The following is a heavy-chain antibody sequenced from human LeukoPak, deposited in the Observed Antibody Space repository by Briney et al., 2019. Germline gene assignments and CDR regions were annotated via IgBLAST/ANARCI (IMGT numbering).Heavy chain of an antibody. D-gene: IGHD6-19*01. CDR2: TYYRSKWYN. CDR3: ARGSLAGTNRYFDL. CDR1: GDSVSINSAA. Sequence: SQTLSLTCAISGDSVSINSAAWNWIRQSPSRGLEWLGSTYYRSKWYNDYAVSVKSRITINPDTSKNQFSLQLNSVTPEDTAVYYCARGSLAGTNRYFDLWGRGTLVTVSS. V-gene: IGHV6-1*01. J-gene: IGHJ2*01.